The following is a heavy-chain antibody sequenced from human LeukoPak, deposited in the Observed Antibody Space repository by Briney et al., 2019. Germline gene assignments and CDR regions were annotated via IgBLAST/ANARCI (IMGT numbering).Heavy chain of an antibody. V-gene: IGHV4-34*01. CDR2: INHSGST. D-gene: IGHD3-22*01. Sequence: NPSETLSLTCAVYGGSFSGYYWSWIRQPPGKGLEWIGEINHSGSTNYNPPLKSRVTMSVDTSKNQFSLKLSSVTAADTAVYYCASEIISYYYDSSGYYPRWGQGTLVTVSS. CDR3: ASEIISYYYDSSGYYPR. CDR1: GGSFSGYY. J-gene: IGHJ4*02.